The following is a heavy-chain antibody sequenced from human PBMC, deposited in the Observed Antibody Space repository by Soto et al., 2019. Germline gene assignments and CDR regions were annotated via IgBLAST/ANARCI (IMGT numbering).Heavy chain of an antibody. V-gene: IGHV4-31*03. J-gene: IGHJ4*02. CDR2: IYYSGST. D-gene: IGHD3-22*01. CDR1: GGSISSGGYY. Sequence: QVQLQESGPGLVKPSQTLSLTCTVSGGSISSGGYYWSWIRQHPGKGLEWMGYIYYSGSTYYNPSLKSRVTISVDTSKNQFSLKLRSVTAADTAVYYCARARTTYYYDSSAAVAFDYWGQGTLVTVSS. CDR3: ARARTTYYYDSSAAVAFDY.